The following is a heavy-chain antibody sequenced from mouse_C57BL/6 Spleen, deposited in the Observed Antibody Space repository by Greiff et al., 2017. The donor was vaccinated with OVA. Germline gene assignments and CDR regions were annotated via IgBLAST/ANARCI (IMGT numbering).Heavy chain of an antibody. J-gene: IGHJ2*01. CDR1: GFTFSSYA. CDR3: ARDHYGSSHFDY. Sequence: EVHLVESGGGLVKPGGSLKLSCAASGFTFSSYAMSWVRQTPEKRLEWVATISDGGSHTYYPDNVKGRFTISRDNAKNNLYLQMSHLKSEDTAMYYCARDHYGSSHFDYWGQGTTLTVSS. V-gene: IGHV5-4*01. CDR2: ISDGGSHT. D-gene: IGHD1-1*01.